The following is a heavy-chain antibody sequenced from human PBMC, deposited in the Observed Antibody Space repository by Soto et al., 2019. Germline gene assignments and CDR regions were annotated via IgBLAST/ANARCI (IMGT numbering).Heavy chain of an antibody. J-gene: IGHJ6*03. CDR1: GGSISSYY. CDR2: IYYSGST. D-gene: IGHD2-15*01. V-gene: IGHV4-59*08. CDR3: ARRWREEVAGYCSGGSCYSAYYYYYYMDV. Sequence: GSLSLTCTVSGGSISSYYWSWIRQPPGKGLEWIGYIYYSGSTNYNPSLKSRVTISVDTSKNQFSLKLSSVTAADTAVYYCARRWREEVAGYCSGGSCYSAYYYYYYMDVWGKGTTVTVSS.